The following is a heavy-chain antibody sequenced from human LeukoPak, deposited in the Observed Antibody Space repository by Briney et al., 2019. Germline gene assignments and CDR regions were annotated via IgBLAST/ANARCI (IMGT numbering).Heavy chain of an antibody. D-gene: IGHD3-9*01. CDR1: RYTFTGYY. V-gene: IGHV1-2*06. J-gene: IGHJ4*02. Sequence: ASVKVSCKASRYTFTGYYMHWGRQAPGQVLKWMGRINPNSGGTNYAQKFQGRVTMTRDTSISTAYMELSRLRSDDTAVYFFARAADGIRYFDWLLDYWGQGTLVTVSS. CDR2: INPNSGGT. CDR3: ARAADGIRYFDWLLDY.